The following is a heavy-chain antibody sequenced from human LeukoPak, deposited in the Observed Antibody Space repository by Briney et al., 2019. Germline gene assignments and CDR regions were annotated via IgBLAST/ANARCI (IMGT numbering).Heavy chain of an antibody. CDR3: AKTSSGWYNFDS. J-gene: IGHJ4*02. Sequence: GGSLRLSCAVSGFTFSNFAMSWVRQAPGKGLEWVSTVSGSVGRTDFADSVKGRFTISRDNSKNTLYLQMSSLRADGTAVYYCAKTSSGWYNFDSWGQGTLVTASS. V-gene: IGHV3-23*01. CDR2: VSGSVGRT. D-gene: IGHD6-19*01. CDR1: GFTFSNFA.